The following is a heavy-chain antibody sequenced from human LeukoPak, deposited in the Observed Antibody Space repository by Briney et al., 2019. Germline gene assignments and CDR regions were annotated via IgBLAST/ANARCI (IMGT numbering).Heavy chain of an antibody. CDR3: ARDRSYGSFDY. J-gene: IGHJ4*02. V-gene: IGHV3-20*04. CDR1: GFRFDDHG. CDR2: INWNGGTT. D-gene: IGHD5-18*01. Sequence: GGSLRLSCAASGFRFDDHGMNWVRQAPGKGLEWVSGINWNGGTTGYVDSVKSRFTISRDNAKNSLYLQMNSLRAEDTALYYCARDRSYGSFDYWGQGPLVTVSS.